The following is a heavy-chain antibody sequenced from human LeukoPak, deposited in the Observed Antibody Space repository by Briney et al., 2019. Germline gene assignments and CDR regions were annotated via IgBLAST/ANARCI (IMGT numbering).Heavy chain of an antibody. V-gene: IGHV1-46*01. CDR2: INPSGGST. Sequence: ASVKVSCKASGYTFTSYYMHWVRQAPGQGLEWMGIINPSGGSTSYAQKFQGRVTITADESTSTAYMELSSLRSEDTAVYYCAREGYSNGWYRYWGQGTLVTVSS. D-gene: IGHD6-19*01. CDR3: AREGYSNGWYRY. J-gene: IGHJ4*02. CDR1: GYTFTSYY.